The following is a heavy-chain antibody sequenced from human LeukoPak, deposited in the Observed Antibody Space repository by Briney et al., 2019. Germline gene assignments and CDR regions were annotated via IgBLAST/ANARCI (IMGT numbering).Heavy chain of an antibody. CDR2: IYTGGNT. J-gene: IGHJ4*02. CDR3: ARGDDSGYYDYFDY. Sequence: GGSLRLSCAASGFTVDSNYLSWVRQAPGKGLEWVSTIYTGGNTYYAASVKGRFTISRDFSKNTVFLHMNGLRAEDTAMYYCARGDDSGYYDYFDYWGQGALVTVSS. V-gene: IGHV3-53*01. CDR1: GFTVDSNY. D-gene: IGHD3-22*01.